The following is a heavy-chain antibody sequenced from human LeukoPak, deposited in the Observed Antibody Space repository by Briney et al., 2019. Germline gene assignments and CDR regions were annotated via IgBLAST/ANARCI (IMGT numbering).Heavy chain of an antibody. CDR1: GESFSGYY. D-gene: IGHD4-17*01. V-gene: IGHV4-34*01. J-gene: IGHJ4*02. CDR3: ARARWHYGLYYFDY. Sequence: PSETLSLTCAVYGESFSGYYWSWIRQPPGKGLEWIGEINHSGSTNYNPSLKSRVTISVDTSKNQFSLKLSSVTAADTAVYYCARARWHYGLYYFDYWGQGTLVTVSS. CDR2: INHSGST.